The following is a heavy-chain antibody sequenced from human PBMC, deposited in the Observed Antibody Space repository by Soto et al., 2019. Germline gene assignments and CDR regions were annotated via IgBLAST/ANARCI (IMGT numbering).Heavy chain of an antibody. CDR3: ARGLHYDSICLDDY. CDR1: GGTFSSYT. D-gene: IGHD3-22*01. CDR2: IIPILGIA. Sequence: QVQLVQSGAEVKKPGSSVKVSCKASGGTFSSYTISWVRQAPGQGLEWMGRIIPILGIANYAQKFQGRVTITADKSTSTAYMELSSLRSEDTAVYYCARGLHYDSICLDDYWGQGTLVTVSS. V-gene: IGHV1-69*02. J-gene: IGHJ4*02.